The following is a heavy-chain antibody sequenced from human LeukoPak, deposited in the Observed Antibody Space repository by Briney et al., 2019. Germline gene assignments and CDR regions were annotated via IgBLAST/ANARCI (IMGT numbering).Heavy chain of an antibody. J-gene: IGHJ4*02. V-gene: IGHV5-51*01. CDR1: GYSFTNYW. CDR2: IYPGDSDT. CDR3: ARLQGVSRGWSFDY. Sequence: GESLKISCKGSGYSFTNYWIGWVRQVPGKGLEWLGIIYPGDSDTTYSPSFQGHVTISADKSTSTAYLQWNSLKASDTAMYYCARLQGVSRGWSFDYWGQGTLVTVSS. D-gene: IGHD6-19*01.